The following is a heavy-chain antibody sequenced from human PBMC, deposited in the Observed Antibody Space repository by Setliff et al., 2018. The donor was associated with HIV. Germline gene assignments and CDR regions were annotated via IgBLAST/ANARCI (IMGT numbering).Heavy chain of an antibody. CDR2: INVNSGGT. V-gene: IGHV1-2*02. CDR1: GYLFTGYY. Sequence: ASVKVSCKASGYLFTGYYMHWVRQAPGQGLEWMGWINVNSGGTKYAQKFQGRVTMTRDTSISTAYMEVSSLRSDDTAVYYCAREPIAVSGGPSWYFDLWGRGTLVTVSS. D-gene: IGHD6-19*01. J-gene: IGHJ2*01. CDR3: AREPIAVSGGPSWYFDL.